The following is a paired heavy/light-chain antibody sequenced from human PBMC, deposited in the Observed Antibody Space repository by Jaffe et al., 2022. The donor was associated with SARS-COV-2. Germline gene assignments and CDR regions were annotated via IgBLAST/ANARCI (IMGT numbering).Light chain of an antibody. CDR2: GAS. Sequence: ESVLTQSPGTLSLSPGEGATLSCRASQSVISKYLAWYQQKPGQAPRLLIYGASNRAPGIPDRFSGSASGTDFTLTISRLEPEDSAVYFCQQYERSPPLYTFGQGTKLEI. CDR1: QSVISKY. CDR3: QQYERSPPLYT. J-gene: IGKJ2*01. V-gene: IGKV3-20*01.
Heavy chain of an antibody. D-gene: IGHD2-2*01. V-gene: IGHV4-4*02. CDR2: IYRSGST. CDR1: GGSITSNNW. Sequence: QVQLRESGPGLVKPSGTLSLTCTVSGGSITSNNWWSWVRQAPGQGLEWIGEIYRSGSTNYNPSLKSRVTILQDKSRNQFSLSLNSVTAADTAVYYCAREDDNLITSSLDKWGQGTLVTVSS. CDR3: AREDDNLITSSLDK. J-gene: IGHJ4*02.